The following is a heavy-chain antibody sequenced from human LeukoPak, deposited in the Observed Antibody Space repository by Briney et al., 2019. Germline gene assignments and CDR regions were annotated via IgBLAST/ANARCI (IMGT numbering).Heavy chain of an antibody. CDR3: ASYFWTGYYFDY. J-gene: IGHJ4*02. Sequence: KPSETLSLTCTVFGGPISSSTYYWRWIRQPPGKGLEWIGSIYYSGSTYYNPSLKSRVTISVDTSKNQFSLKLNSVAAADTAVYYCASYFWTGYYFDYWGQGILVTVSS. CDR2: IYYSGST. CDR1: GGPISSSTYY. V-gene: IGHV4-39*01. D-gene: IGHD3/OR15-3a*01.